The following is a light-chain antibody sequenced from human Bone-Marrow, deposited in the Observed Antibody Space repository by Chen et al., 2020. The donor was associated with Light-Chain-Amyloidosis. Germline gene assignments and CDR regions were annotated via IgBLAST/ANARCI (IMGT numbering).Light chain of an antibody. CDR1: NSGSTS. V-gene: IGLV3-21*02. Sequence: SYVLTQPSSVSVAPGQTATIACGGNNSGSTSVHWYQQTPGQAPLLVVYDDSDRPSGIPVRLSGSNSGNTATLTISRVEAGDEADYYCQVWDRSSDRPVFGGGTKLTVL. CDR2: DDS. CDR3: QVWDRSSDRPV. J-gene: IGLJ3*02.